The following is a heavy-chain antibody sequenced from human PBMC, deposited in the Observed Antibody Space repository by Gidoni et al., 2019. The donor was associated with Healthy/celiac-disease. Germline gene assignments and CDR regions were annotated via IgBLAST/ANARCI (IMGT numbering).Heavy chain of an antibody. Sequence: HVQLQESGSGLVQPSATLSLTCTVSGASIIIYYWSLIRQPPGKGLEWIGYIYYSGIPNYNPSLKSRVTISVDTAKNQFSRKLSSGTDADTAVYYCARGADYDLWSGYDYYYYYYRDVWGKGTTVTVSS. D-gene: IGHD3-3*01. CDR2: IYYSGIP. CDR1: GASIIIYY. CDR3: ARGADYDLWSGYDYYYYYYRDV. J-gene: IGHJ6*03. V-gene: IGHV4-59*01.